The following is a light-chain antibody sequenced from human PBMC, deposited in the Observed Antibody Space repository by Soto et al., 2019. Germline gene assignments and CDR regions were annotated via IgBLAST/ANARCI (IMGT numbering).Light chain of an antibody. V-gene: IGLV2-23*03. Sequence: QSALTQPASVSGSPGQSITISCTGTSSDVGSYNLVSWYQRHPGKAPKVLIYEGSKRPSGVSNRFSGSKSGNTASLTISGLQAEDEADYYCCSYAGYSTFLVFGGGTKVTVL. J-gene: IGLJ2*01. CDR2: EGS. CDR3: CSYAGYSTFLV. CDR1: SSDVGSYNL.